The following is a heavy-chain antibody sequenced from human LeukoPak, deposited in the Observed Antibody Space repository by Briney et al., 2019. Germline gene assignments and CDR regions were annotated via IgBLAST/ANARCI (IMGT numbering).Heavy chain of an antibody. V-gene: IGHV3-11*04. CDR1: GGSISSGGYY. D-gene: IGHD2/OR15-2a*01. Sequence: LSLTCTVSGGSISSGGYYWSWIRQHPGKGLEWISYISSSGSPKYYADSVKGRFTISRDNARNSLYLQMNSLRAEDTAVYYCARDQNRFFYHFDYWGQGTLVTVSS. CDR2: ISSSGSPK. CDR3: ARDQNRFFYHFDY. J-gene: IGHJ4*02.